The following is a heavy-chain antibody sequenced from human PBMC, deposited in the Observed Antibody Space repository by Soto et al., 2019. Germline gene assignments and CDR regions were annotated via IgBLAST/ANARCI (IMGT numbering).Heavy chain of an antibody. J-gene: IGHJ4*02. D-gene: IGHD3-22*01. V-gene: IGHV3-33*01. Sequence: QVQLVESGGGVVQPGRSLRLSCAASGFTFSSYGMHWVRQAPGKGLEWVAVIWYDGSNKYYADSVKGRFTISRDNSKNTLYLQMNSLRAEDTAVYYCARDPSYYDSSGYYHPSFDYWGQGTLVTVSS. CDR1: GFTFSSYG. CDR3: ARDPSYYDSSGYYHPSFDY. CDR2: IWYDGSNK.